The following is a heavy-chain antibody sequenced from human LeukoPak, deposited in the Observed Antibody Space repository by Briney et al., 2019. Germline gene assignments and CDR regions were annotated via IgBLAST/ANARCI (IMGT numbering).Heavy chain of an antibody. D-gene: IGHD2-15*01. J-gene: IGHJ4*02. CDR3: ARDDRGYCSDGTCYSLWDH. Sequence: GGSLRLSCAASGLTLRKYGMHWVRQAPGKGLEWVAFIRHDGGKTNYADSVKGRFTISRDNSKNTLYLQMSSLRVEDTAVHYCARDDRGYCSDGTCYSLWDHWGQGTLVTVSS. CDR1: GLTLRKYG. CDR2: IRHDGGKT. V-gene: IGHV3-30*02.